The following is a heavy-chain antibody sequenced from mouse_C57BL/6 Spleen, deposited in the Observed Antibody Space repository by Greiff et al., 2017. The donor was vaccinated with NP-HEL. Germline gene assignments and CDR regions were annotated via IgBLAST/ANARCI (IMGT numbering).Heavy chain of an antibody. CDR3: ARRDDEAY. D-gene: IGHD2-14*01. J-gene: IGHJ3*01. V-gene: IGHV1-42*01. CDR1: GYSFTGYY. Sequence: LVESGPELVKPGASVKISCKASGYSFTGYYMNWVKQSPEKSLEWIGEINPSTGGTTYNQKFKAKATLTVDKSSSTAYMQLKSLTSEDSAVYYCARRDDEAYWGQGTLVTVSA. CDR2: INPSTGGT.